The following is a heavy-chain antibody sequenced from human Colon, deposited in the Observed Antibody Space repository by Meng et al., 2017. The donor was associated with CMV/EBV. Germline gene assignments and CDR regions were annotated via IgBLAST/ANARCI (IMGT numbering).Heavy chain of an antibody. D-gene: IGHD5-12*01. J-gene: IGHJ4*02. Sequence: VPCTSSGSTFTSCDINWVRQAPGQGPAWMGWMNPSRAITAYAQKFQGRVTMTRDTSIDTAYMELTSLKSDDTAIYYCARGIEAGLDYWGQGTLVTVSS. CDR1: GSTFTSCD. V-gene: IGHV1-8*01. CDR2: MNPSRAIT. CDR3: ARGIEAGLDY.